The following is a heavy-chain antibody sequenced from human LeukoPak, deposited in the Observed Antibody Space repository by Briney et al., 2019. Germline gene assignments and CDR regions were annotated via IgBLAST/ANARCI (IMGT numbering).Heavy chain of an antibody. CDR2: IYYTGTT. D-gene: IGHD2/OR15-2a*01. CDR3: ARAQDRVSAFDY. Sequence: SETLSLTCAVSGGSIIGYQWSWVRQAPRQGLEWVAHIYYTGTTDYNPSLKSQLTMSIYTPKSQFSLELTSVTAADTAVYYCARAQDRVSAFDYWCQGTQVTVS. V-gene: IGHV4-59*01. J-gene: IGHJ4*02. CDR1: GGSIIGYQ.